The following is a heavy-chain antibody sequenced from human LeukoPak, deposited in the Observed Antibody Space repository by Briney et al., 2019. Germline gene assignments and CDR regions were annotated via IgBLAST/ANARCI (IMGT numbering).Heavy chain of an antibody. D-gene: IGHD5-18*01. CDR2: INPNSGGT. CDR3: ARGFSSRIRGYSYGHDDNWFDP. Sequence: ASVKASCKASGYTFTGYYMHWVRQAPGQGLEWMGWINPNSGGTNYAQKFQGRVTMTRDTSISTVYMELSRLRSDDTAVYYCARGFSSRIRGYSYGHDDNWFDPWGQGTLVTVSS. CDR1: GYTFTGYY. V-gene: IGHV1-2*02. J-gene: IGHJ5*02.